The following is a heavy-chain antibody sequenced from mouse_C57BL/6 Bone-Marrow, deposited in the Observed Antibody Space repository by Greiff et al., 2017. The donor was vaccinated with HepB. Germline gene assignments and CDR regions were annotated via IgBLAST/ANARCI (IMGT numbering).Heavy chain of an antibody. J-gene: IGHJ1*03. V-gene: IGHV5-4*01. D-gene: IGHD2-5*01. CDR3: ARGGPTIVTTWYFDV. Sequence: EVQLQQSGGGLVKPGGSLKLSCAASGFTFSSYAMSWDRQTPEKRLEWVATISDGGSYTYYPDNVKGRFTISRDNAKNNLYLQMSHLKSEDTAMYYCARGGPTIVTTWYFDVWGTGTTVTVSS. CDR1: GFTFSSYA. CDR2: ISDGGSYT.